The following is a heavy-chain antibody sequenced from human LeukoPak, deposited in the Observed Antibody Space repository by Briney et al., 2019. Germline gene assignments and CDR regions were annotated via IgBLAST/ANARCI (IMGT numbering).Heavy chain of an antibody. D-gene: IGHD4-23*01. CDR1: GYTFTSYD. J-gene: IGHJ4*02. CDR2: MGPRRGNT. Sequence: ASVKVSCKASGYTFTSYDINWVRQAAGQGLEWMGWMGPRRGNTGNAQNFQGRITMTRDTSITTAYMELSSLTSDDTAVYYCARGWISGAISEHYFENWGQGTLSPSP. V-gene: IGHV1-8*01. CDR3: ARGWISGAISEHYFEN.